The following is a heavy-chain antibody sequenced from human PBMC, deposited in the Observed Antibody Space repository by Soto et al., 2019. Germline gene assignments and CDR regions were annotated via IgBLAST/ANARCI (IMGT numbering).Heavy chain of an antibody. CDR3: AKDRLAYSSSWYSDDY. D-gene: IGHD6-13*01. CDR2: ISGSGGST. V-gene: IGHV3-23*01. J-gene: IGHJ4*02. Sequence: EVQLLESGGGLVQPGGSLRLSCAVSGFTFSSYAMSWVRQAPGKGLEWVSAISGSGGSTYYADSVKGRFTISRDNSKNTLYLQINSLRAEDTAIYYCAKDRLAYSSSWYSDDYWGQGTLVTVSS. CDR1: GFTFSSYA.